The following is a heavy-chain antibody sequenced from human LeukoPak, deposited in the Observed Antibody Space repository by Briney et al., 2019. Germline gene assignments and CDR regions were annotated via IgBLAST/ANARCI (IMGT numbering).Heavy chain of an antibody. D-gene: IGHD5-18*01. CDR1: GGSIIGYY. CDR2: IYYSGTT. V-gene: IGHV4-59*08. Sequence: SETLSLTCTVSGGSIIGYYWSWIRQPPGKGLEWIGYIYYSGTTNYNPSLKSRVTISVDTSKNQFSLKLSSVTAADTAVYYCARRIVGYSYGYGNFDYWGQGTLVTVSS. CDR3: ARRIVGYSYGYGNFDY. J-gene: IGHJ4*02.